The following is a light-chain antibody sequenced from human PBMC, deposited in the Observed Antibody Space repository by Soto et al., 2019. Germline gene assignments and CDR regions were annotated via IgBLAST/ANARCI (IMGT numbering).Light chain of an antibody. CDR3: QQYNNWPRT. V-gene: IGKV3-20*01. CDR1: QSVSSSY. CDR2: GAS. Sequence: EIGLNQSPGTLSLSPGERATLSCRASQSVSSSYLAWYQQKPGQAPRLLIYGASSRATGIPDRFSGSASGTEFTLTISSLQSEDFAVYYCQQYNNWPRTFGQVTRLEIK. J-gene: IGKJ5*01.